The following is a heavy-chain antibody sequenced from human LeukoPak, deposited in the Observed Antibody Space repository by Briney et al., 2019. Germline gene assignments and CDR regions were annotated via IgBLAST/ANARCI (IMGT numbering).Heavy chain of an antibody. CDR3: ASRPARYCGGDCYVDY. Sequence: GASVKVSCKASGGTFSSYAISWVRQAPGQGLEWMGGIIPIFGTANYAQKFQGRVTITTDESTSTAYMELSSRRSEDTAVYYCASRPARYCGGDCYVDYWGQGTLVTVSS. D-gene: IGHD2-21*02. CDR1: GGTFSSYA. V-gene: IGHV1-69*05. J-gene: IGHJ4*02. CDR2: IIPIFGTA.